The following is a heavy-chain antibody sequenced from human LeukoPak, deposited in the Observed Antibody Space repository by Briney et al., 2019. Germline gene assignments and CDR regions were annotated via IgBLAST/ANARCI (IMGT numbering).Heavy chain of an antibody. D-gene: IGHD3-10*01. CDR1: GGSISSYY. J-gene: IGHJ6*03. V-gene: IGHV4-4*07. CDR2: IYTSGST. Sequence: PSETLSLTCTVSGGSISSYYWSWIRQPAGKGLEWIGRIYTSGSTNYNPSLKSRVTMSVDTSKNRFSLELSSVTAADTAVYYCARDQGVRGVNYYYYYMDVWGKGTTVTISS. CDR3: ARDQGVRGVNYYYYYMDV.